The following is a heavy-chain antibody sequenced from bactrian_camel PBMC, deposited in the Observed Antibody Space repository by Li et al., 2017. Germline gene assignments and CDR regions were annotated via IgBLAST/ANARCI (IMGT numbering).Heavy chain of an antibody. CDR3: AADYRRDVCSRGVFEY. Sequence: VQLVESGGGSVQAGGSLRLSCRASEYTDNKYSMGWFRQAPGKERERVAAVDTDGKTLYADSVKGRFTISKDGAKKTLYLEMNSLKPEDTAMYYCAADYRRDVCSRGVFEYWGQGTQVTVS. CDR1: EYTDNKYS. J-gene: IGHJ4*01. V-gene: IGHV3S53*01. D-gene: IGHD3*01. CDR2: VDTDGKT.